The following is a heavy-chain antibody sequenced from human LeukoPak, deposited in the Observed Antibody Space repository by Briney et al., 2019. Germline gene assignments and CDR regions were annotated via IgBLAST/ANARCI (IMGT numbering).Heavy chain of an antibody. V-gene: IGHV3-74*03. CDR3: IRDEALWRLDY. Sequence: GGSLRLSCAASGFTFSNRWMHWVRQAPGKGLVWVSRIDEGGSNAMYADSVKGRFSISRDNAKNTVNLQMNSLRAEDTGVYYCIRDEALWRLDYWGQGTLVTVSS. CDR2: IDEGGSNA. J-gene: IGHJ4*02. CDR1: GFTFSNRW. D-gene: IGHD2-21*01.